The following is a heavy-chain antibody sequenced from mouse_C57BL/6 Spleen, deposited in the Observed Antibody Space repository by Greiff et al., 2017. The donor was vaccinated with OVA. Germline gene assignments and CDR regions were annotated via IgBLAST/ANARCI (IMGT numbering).Heavy chain of an antibody. CDR1: GYAFSSSW. Sequence: VKVVESGPELVKPGASVKISCKASGYAFSSSWMNWVKQRPGKGLEWIGRIYPGDGDTNYNGKFKGKATLTADKSSSTAYMQLSSLTSEDSAVYFCARSYDYFDYWGQGTTLTVSS. V-gene: IGHV1-82*01. J-gene: IGHJ2*01. CDR3: ARSYDYFDY. D-gene: IGHD2-3*01. CDR2: IYPGDGDT.